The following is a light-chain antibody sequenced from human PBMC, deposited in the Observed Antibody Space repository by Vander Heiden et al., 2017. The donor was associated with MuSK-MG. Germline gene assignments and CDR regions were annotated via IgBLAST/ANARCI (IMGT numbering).Light chain of an antibody. CDR1: SAHIGKNA. J-gene: IGLJ2*01. CDR3: ATGDTGGRIVV. CDR2: DND. Sequence: SVLPQPPSVSAAPGQRVPISFSGTSAHIGKNAVTWYQRDPGTGPKIVIFDNDQRASGSPDRFSGSKSATAATLVTTGLQTGEEAEYFCATGDTGGRIVVFGGGTKLTVL. V-gene: IGLV1-51*01.